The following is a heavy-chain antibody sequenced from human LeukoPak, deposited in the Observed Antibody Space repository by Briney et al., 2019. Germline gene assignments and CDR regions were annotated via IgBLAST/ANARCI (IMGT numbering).Heavy chain of an antibody. J-gene: IGHJ6*02. CDR3: ARSTRATEYYYYYYGMDV. V-gene: IGHV1-2*02. CDR2: INPNSGGT. Sequence: ASVKVSCKASGYTFTGYYMHWVRQAPGQGLEWMGWINPNSGGTNYAQKFQGRVTMTRDTSISTAYMELSRLRSDDTAVYYCARSTRATEYYYYYYGMDVWGQGTTVTVSS. D-gene: IGHD1-26*01. CDR1: GYTFTGYY.